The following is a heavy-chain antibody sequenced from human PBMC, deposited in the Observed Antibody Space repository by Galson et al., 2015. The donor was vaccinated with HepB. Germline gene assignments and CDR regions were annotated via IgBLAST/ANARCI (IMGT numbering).Heavy chain of an antibody. D-gene: IGHD2-2*01. CDR1: RFTFSSYG. Sequence: SLRLSCAASRFTFSSYGMHWVRQAPGKGLEWVAFIWYDGNNKYYADSVKGRFTISRDNSKNTLYLQMNSLRVDDTAVYYRAGSVYQLPPPVRFGMDVWGQGTTVTVSS. CDR3: AGSVYQLPPPVRFGMDV. J-gene: IGHJ6*02. V-gene: IGHV3-33*01. CDR2: IWYDGNNK.